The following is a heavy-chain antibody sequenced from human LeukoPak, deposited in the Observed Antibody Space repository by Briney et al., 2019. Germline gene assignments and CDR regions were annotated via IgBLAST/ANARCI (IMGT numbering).Heavy chain of an antibody. CDR2: IYYSGST. CDR1: GGSISSSSYY. D-gene: IGHD3-16*02. V-gene: IGHV4-39*07. J-gene: IGHJ5*02. CDR3: ARDLSSAYPPPHYDYVWGSYRSVSSGWFDP. Sequence: SETLSLTCTVSGGSISSSSYYWGWIRQPPGKGLEWIGSIYYSGSTYYNPSLKSRVTISVDTSKNQFSLKLSSVTAADTAVYYCARDLSSAYPPPHYDYVWGSYRSVSSGWFDPWGQGTLVTVSS.